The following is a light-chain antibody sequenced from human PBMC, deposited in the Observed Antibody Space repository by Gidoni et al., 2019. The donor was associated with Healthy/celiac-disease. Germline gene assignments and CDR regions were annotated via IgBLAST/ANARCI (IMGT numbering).Light chain of an antibody. V-gene: IGKV1-39*01. CDR2: AAS. J-gene: IGKJ1*01. CDR1: QSISSD. CDR3: QQSYSTPPT. Sequence: DIQMTQSPSSLSASVGDRVTITCRASQSISSDLNWYQQKPGKAPKLLIYAASSLQSGVPPRFSGSGSGTDFTLTISSLQPEDFATYYCQQSYSTPPTFGQGTKVEIK.